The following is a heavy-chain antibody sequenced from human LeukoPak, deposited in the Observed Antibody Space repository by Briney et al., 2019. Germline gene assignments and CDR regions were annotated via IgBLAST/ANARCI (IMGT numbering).Heavy chain of an antibody. CDR1: GGSISSGSHY. CDR2: IYTSGTT. CDR3: ARGRGPGLNNWFDP. V-gene: IGHV4-61*02. J-gene: IGHJ5*02. D-gene: IGHD3-10*01. Sequence: PSETLSLTCTVSGGSISSGSHYWTWIRQPAGKGPEWIGRIYTSGTTNYDPSLKSRVTIAVDTSKNQFSLKLSSVTAADTAVYYCARGRGPGLNNWFDPWGQGTLVTVSS.